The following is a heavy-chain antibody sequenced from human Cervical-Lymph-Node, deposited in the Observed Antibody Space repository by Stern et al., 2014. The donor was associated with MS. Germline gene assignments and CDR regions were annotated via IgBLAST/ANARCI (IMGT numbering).Heavy chain of an antibody. CDR1: GGNFSSYV. CDR2: LRSCFDDT. V-gene: IGHV1-69*01. D-gene: IGHD5-18*01. J-gene: IGHJ4*02. Sequence: VQLVESGAEVKKPGSSVKVSCTTSGGNFSSYVISWVRQAPGQGLEWMGGLRSCFDDTNYAQKFRVRVTIPADESTSTAYMELSSLRSDDTAIYYCATERGNNYGFGYWGQGTLVTVSS. CDR3: ATERGNNYGFGY.